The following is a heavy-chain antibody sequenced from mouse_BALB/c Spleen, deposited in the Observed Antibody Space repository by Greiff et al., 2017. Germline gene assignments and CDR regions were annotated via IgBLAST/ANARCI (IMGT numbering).Heavy chain of an antibody. CDR2: ISSGGSYN. D-gene: IGHD1-1*01. Sequence: EVQLQESGGGLVKPGGSLKLSCAASGFTFSSYAMSWVRQSPGKRLEWVAGISSGGSYNYYPATVTGRFTISRDNAKNNLYLEMSSLRSEDTDMYYCAREYYGSSDGYFDVWGAGTTVTVSS. J-gene: IGHJ1*01. CDR3: AREYYGSSDGYFDV. CDR1: GFTFSSYA. V-gene: IGHV5-9-4*01.